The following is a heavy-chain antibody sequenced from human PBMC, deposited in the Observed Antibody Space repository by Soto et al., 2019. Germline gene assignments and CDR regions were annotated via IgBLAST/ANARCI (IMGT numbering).Heavy chain of an antibody. D-gene: IGHD1-1*01. V-gene: IGHV3-11*05. CDR3: ARDSELAIGTPDN. J-gene: IGHJ4*02. CDR2: ISSSSSYT. Sequence: QVQLVESGGGLVKPGGSLRLSCAASGFTFSDYYMSWIRQPPGKGLECISYISSSSSYTTYADSVKGRFTISRDDAKNSLYLQMNSLRTDDTAVYYWARDSELAIGTPDNWGQGTLVTVSS. CDR1: GFTFSDYY.